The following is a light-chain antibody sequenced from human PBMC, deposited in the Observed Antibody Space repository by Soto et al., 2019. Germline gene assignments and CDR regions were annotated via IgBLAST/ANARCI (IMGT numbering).Light chain of an antibody. CDR2: DAS. V-gene: IGKV1-5*01. CDR3: QQYNSYLRP. J-gene: IGKJ1*01. Sequence: IQITQSPSNLSQYVGDGVTITCRATQSIRSWLAWYPQKPGKIPKLRIYDASSLESGVPSRLTGSGSGTEFTLTTSSLQPDDFATYYCQQYNSYLRPFGQGTMMDI. CDR1: QSIRSW.